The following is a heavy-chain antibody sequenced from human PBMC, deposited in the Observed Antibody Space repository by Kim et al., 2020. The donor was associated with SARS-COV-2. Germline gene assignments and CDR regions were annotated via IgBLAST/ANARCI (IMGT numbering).Heavy chain of an antibody. CDR3: ARDPITMVRGVIPYFDY. CDR2: ISYDGSNK. CDR1: GFTFSSYA. D-gene: IGHD3-10*01. V-gene: IGHV3-30*04. Sequence: GGSLRLSCAASGFTFSSYAMHWVRQAPGKGLEWVAVISYDGSNKYYADSVKGRFTISRDNSKNTLYLQMNSLRAEDTAVYYCARDPITMVRGVIPYFDY. J-gene: IGHJ4*01.